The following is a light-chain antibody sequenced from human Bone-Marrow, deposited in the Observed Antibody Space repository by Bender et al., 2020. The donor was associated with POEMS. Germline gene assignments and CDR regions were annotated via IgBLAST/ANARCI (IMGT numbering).Light chain of an antibody. V-gene: IGLV2-14*02. CDR2: EDN. CDR3: QTWDSTTAI. Sequence: QSALTQPASVSGSPGQSITISCTGTSSDVGNYNLVSWCQQHPGKAPRLIIYEDNKRPSGIPERFSGSKSGNTATLTISGTQAMDEADYYCQTWDSTTAIFGGGTKVTVL. J-gene: IGLJ2*01. CDR1: SSDVGNYNL.